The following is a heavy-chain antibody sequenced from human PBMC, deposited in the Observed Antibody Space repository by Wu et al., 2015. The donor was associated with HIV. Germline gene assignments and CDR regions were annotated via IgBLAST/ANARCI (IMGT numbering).Heavy chain of an antibody. V-gene: IGHV1-69*13. CDR2: IIPIFGTA. CDR1: GGSFNSYA. CDR3: ATSHISGLWAFDI. Sequence: QVQLVQSGAEVKKPGSSVKVSCKASGGSFNSYAISWVRQAPGQGLEWMGRIIPIFGTANYAQIFQGRVTGITADESTSTAYMELSSLRSEDTALYYCATSHISGLWAFDIWGQGTMVTVSS. J-gene: IGHJ3*02. D-gene: IGHD3-22*01.